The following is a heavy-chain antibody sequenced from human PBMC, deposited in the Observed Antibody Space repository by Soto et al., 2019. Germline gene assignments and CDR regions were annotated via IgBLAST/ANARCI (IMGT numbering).Heavy chain of an antibody. D-gene: IGHD3-3*01. Sequence: GGSLRLSWAASGFTFSSYSMNWVRQAPGKGLEWVSYISSSSSTIYYADSVKGRFTISRDNDKNSMYLKMNRLRDEDTAVYYCAREYYDVGSGLPGWFDPWGQGTLVTVSS. CDR3: AREYYDVGSGLPGWFDP. V-gene: IGHV3-48*02. CDR2: ISSSSSTI. CDR1: GFTFSSYS. J-gene: IGHJ5*02.